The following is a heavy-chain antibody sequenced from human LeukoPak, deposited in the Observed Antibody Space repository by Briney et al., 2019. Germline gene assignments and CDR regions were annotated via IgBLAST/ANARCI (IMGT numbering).Heavy chain of an antibody. V-gene: IGHV5-51*01. CDR2: IYPGDSDT. J-gene: IGHJ3*02. CDR1: GYSFTNYW. D-gene: IGHD5-18*01. CDR3: ATSRAARKYDAFDI. Sequence: HGESLKISCKGSGYSFTNYWIGWVRQMPGKGLEWMGIIYPGDSDTRYSPSFQGQVTISADKSISTAYLQWSSLKASDTAMYYCATSRAARKYDAFDIWGQGTMVTVSS.